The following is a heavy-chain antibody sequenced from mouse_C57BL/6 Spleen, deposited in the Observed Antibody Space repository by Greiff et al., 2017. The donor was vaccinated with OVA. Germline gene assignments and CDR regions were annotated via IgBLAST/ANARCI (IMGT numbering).Heavy chain of an antibody. V-gene: IGHV5-4*01. Sequence: EVQVVESGGGLVKPGGSLELSCAASGFTFSSYAMSWVRQTPEKRLEWVATISDGGSYTYYPDNVKGRFTISRDNAKNNLYLQMSHLKSEDTAMYYCARAYYGSSYFDYWGQGTTLTVSS. D-gene: IGHD1-1*01. CDR3: ARAYYGSSYFDY. CDR2: ISDGGSYT. CDR1: GFTFSSYA. J-gene: IGHJ2*01.